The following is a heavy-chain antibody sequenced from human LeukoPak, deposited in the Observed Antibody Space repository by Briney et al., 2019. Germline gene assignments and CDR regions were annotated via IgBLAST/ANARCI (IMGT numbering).Heavy chain of an antibody. CDR2: INYSGST. Sequence: SETLSLTCTVSGGSISSSSYYWGWIRQPPGKGLEWIGSINYSGSTYHNPSLKSRITISVDTSKNQFSLKLSSVTATDTAVYYCARVDIVVLPPTNFDNWGQGTLVAVSS. J-gene: IGHJ4*02. D-gene: IGHD2-2*01. V-gene: IGHV4-39*01. CDR3: ARVDIVVLPPTNFDN. CDR1: GGSISSSSYY.